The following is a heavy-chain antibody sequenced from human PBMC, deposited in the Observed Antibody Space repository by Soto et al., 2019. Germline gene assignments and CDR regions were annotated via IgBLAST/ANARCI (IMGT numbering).Heavy chain of an antibody. Sequence: SQTLSLTCAISGDSVSSNSAAWNWIRQSPSRGLEWLGRTYYRSKWYNDYAVSVKSRITINPDTSKNQFSLQLNSVTPEDTAVYYCARVNYGSGSYGSHDYYGMDVWGQGTTVTVSS. CDR1: GDSVSSNSAA. V-gene: IGHV6-1*01. CDR2: TYYRSKWYN. D-gene: IGHD3-10*01. J-gene: IGHJ6*02. CDR3: ARVNYGSGSYGSHDYYGMDV.